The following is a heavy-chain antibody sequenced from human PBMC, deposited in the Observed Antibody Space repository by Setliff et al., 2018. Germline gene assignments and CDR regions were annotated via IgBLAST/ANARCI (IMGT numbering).Heavy chain of an antibody. CDR2: ISWDGVTT. V-gene: IGHV3-43D*04. J-gene: IGHJ4*02. Sequence: GESLKISCAASGFTFDDFAMHWVRQPPGKGLEWVSLISWDGVTTYYADSVKGRFTISRDSSKNSLSLQMNSLRVEDTAIYYCVRARDAFNWNSYYFASWGQGTLVTVS. CDR1: GFTFDDFA. D-gene: IGHD1-20*01. CDR3: VRARDAFNWNSYYFAS.